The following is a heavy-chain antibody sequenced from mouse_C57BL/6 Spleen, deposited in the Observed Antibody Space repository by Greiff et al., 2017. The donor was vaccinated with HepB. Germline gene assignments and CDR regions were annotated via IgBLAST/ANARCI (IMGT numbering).Heavy chain of an antibody. CDR1: GYTFTSYW. CDR2: IHPNSGST. CDR3: ARHDYDDGYYAMDY. J-gene: IGHJ4*01. V-gene: IGHV1-64*01. D-gene: IGHD2-4*01. Sequence: VQLQQPGAELVKPGASVKLSCKASGYTFTSYWMHWVKQRPGQGLEWIGMIHPNSGSTNYNEKFKSKATLTVDKSSSTAYMQLSSLTSEDSAVYYCARHDYDDGYYAMDYWGQGTSVTVSS.